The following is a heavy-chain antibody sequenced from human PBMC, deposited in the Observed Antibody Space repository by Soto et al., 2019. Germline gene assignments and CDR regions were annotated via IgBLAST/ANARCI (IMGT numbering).Heavy chain of an antibody. D-gene: IGHD1-26*01. J-gene: IGHJ6*02. CDR2: INHSGST. CDR3: ARGPKGEVGGTWYYYAMDV. Sequence: SETLSLTCAVYGGSFSGYYWSWIRQPPGKGLEWIGEINHSGSTNYNPSLKSRVAISVDTSKNQFSLKLNSVTAADTAVYYCARGPKGEVGGTWYYYAMDVWGQGTTVTVSS. V-gene: IGHV4-34*01. CDR1: GGSFSGYY.